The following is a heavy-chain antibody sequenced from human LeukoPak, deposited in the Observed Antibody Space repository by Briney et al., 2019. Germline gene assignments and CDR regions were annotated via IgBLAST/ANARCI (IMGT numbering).Heavy chain of an antibody. D-gene: IGHD5-18*01. J-gene: IGHJ6*03. CDR1: AGSISSGDYY. Sequence: SQTLSLTCTVSAGSISSGDYYWRWTRQPPGKGLEWIGYIYYRGSTYYNPSLKSRVTISVDTSKTQCSLKLSSVTAADTAVYYCARGDRYSPGFDYYYYYYLDVWGKGTTVTVSS. CDR3: ARGDRYSPGFDYYYYYYLDV. V-gene: IGHV4-30-4*01. CDR2: IYYRGST.